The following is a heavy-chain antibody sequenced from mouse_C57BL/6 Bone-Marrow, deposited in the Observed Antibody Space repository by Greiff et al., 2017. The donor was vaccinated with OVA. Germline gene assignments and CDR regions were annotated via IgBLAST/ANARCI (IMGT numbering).Heavy chain of an antibody. CDR3: ARGESYDYDAWFAY. D-gene: IGHD2-4*01. CDR2: IYPRSGNT. CDR1: GYTFTSYG. V-gene: IGHV1-81*01. J-gene: IGHJ3*01. Sequence: VKLMESGAELARPGASVKLSCKASGYTFTSYGISWVKQRTGQGLEWIGEIYPRSGNTYYNEKFKGKATLTADKSSSTAYMELRSLTSEDSAVYFCARGESYDYDAWFAYWGQGTLVTVSA.